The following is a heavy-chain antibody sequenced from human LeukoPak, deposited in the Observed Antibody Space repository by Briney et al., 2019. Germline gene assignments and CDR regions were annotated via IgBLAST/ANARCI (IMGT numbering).Heavy chain of an antibody. J-gene: IGHJ4*02. D-gene: IGHD5/OR15-5a*01. CDR1: GYSFSDFP. Sequence: GASVKVSCKASGYSFSDFPVHWVRQAPGQGLEWMGWISAYSGYTHYAQKIQGRVTVTTEASTSTAYMELRSLTSYDTAVYYCARDAVSTTTAGGIDYWGQGTLVTVSS. CDR2: ISAYSGYT. V-gene: IGHV1-18*04. CDR3: ARDAVSTTTAGGIDY.